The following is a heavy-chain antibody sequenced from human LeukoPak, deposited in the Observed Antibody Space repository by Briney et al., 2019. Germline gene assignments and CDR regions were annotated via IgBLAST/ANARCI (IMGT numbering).Heavy chain of an antibody. CDR3: ARGFSRGYYYGYDY. D-gene: IGHD3-22*01. V-gene: IGHV1-2*02. CDR2: INPNSGGT. CDR1: GYTFTGYY. Sequence: ASVKVSCKASGYTFTGYYMHWVRQAPGQGLEWMGWINPNSGGTNYAQKFQGRVTMTRDTSISTAYMELSRPRSDDTAVYYCARGFSRGYYYGYDYWGQGTLVTVSS. J-gene: IGHJ4*02.